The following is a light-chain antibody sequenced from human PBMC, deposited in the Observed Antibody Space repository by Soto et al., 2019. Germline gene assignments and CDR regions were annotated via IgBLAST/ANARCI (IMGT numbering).Light chain of an antibody. CDR2: GAF. J-gene: IGKJ3*01. CDR1: QDISRY. V-gene: IGKV1-12*01. CDR3: QQAKTYPRT. Sequence: DIQMTQSPSSVSASVGDRVTITCRTSQDISRYLLWVQQKPGKAPKLLNSGAFALKSGVPKKIKGSGSCTVFTLTIISLQLGDFATYYCQQAKTYPRTFGPG.